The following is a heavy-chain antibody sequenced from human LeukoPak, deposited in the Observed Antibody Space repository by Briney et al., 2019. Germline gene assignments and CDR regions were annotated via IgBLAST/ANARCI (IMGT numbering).Heavy chain of an antibody. CDR3: VREGFYESGSLPTFYFDY. J-gene: IGHJ4*02. CDR1: GFTFSSYA. CDR2: ISGSGGST. V-gene: IGHV3-23*01. D-gene: IGHD3-10*01. Sequence: GGSLRLSCAVSGFTFSSYAMTWVRQAPGKGLEWVSAISGSGGSTYYADSVKGQFTISRDSSSKTVSLQMNSLGTEDTAVYYCVREGFYESGSLPTFYFDYWGQGTLVTVSS.